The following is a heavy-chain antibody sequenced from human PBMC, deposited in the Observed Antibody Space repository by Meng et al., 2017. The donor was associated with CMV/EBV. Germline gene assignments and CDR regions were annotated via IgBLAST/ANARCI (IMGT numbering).Heavy chain of an antibody. CDR2: ISSSSSYI. J-gene: IGHJ4*02. CDR1: GFTFSSYS. V-gene: IGHV3-21*01. D-gene: IGHD6-13*01. CDR3: ARTKQLVRFDY. Sequence: GGPLRLSCAASGFTFSSYSMNWVRQAPGKGLEWVSSISSSSSYIYYADSVKGRFTISRDNAKNSLYLQMNSLRAEDTAVYYCARTKQLVRFDYWGQGTLVTVSS.